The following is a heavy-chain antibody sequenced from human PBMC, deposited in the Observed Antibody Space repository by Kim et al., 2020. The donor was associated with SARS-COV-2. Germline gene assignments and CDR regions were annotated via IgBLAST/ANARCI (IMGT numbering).Heavy chain of an antibody. CDR1: GGSISSSSYY. D-gene: IGHD3-10*01. J-gene: IGHJ3*02. CDR2: IYYSGST. Sequence: SETLSLTCTVSGGSISSSSYYWGWIRQPPGKGLEWIGSIYYSGSTYYNPSLKSRVTISVDTSKNQFSLKLSSVTAADTAVYYCARLLPIRGAFDIWGQGT. V-gene: IGHV4-39*01. CDR3: ARLLPIRGAFDI.